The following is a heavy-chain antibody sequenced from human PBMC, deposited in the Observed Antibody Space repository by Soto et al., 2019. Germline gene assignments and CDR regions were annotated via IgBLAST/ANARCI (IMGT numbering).Heavy chain of an antibody. Sequence: GESPKISCKVSGYSFTSYWIGWVRQMPGKGLEWMGIIYPGDSDTRYSPSFQGQVTISADKSISTAYLQWSSLKASDTAMYYCARHLAVAPTGYAFDIWGQGTMVTVSS. V-gene: IGHV5-51*01. J-gene: IGHJ3*02. D-gene: IGHD6-19*01. CDR2: IYPGDSDT. CDR3: ARHLAVAPTGYAFDI. CDR1: GYSFTSYW.